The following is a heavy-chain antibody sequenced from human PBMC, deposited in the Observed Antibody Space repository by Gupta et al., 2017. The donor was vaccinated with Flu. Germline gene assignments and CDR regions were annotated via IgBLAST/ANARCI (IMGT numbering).Heavy chain of an antibody. Sequence: VKPGGSLRLSCAASGFTFSSYSMNWVRQAPGKGLEWVSSISSSSSYIYYADSVKGRFTISRDNAKNSLYLQMNSLRAEDTAVYYCARGGYSSGWPDYWGQGTLVTVSS. V-gene: IGHV3-21*01. D-gene: IGHD6-19*01. CDR1: GFTFSSYS. J-gene: IGHJ4*02. CDR2: ISSSSSYI. CDR3: ARGGYSSGWPDY.